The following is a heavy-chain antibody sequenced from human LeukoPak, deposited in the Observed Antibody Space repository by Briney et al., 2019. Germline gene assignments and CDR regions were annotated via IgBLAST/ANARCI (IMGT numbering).Heavy chain of an antibody. CDR1: GFTFSGYS. J-gene: IGHJ4*02. CDR3: ARESITGDRDFDY. D-gene: IGHD7-27*01. Sequence: GGSLRLSCAASGFTFSGYSMNWVRQAPGRGLEWLSYISSGSRTIFYGDSVKGRFIISRDNAKNSLSLLMNSLRADDTAVYYCARESITGDRDFDYWGQGTLITVSS. CDR2: ISSGSRTI. V-gene: IGHV3-48*01.